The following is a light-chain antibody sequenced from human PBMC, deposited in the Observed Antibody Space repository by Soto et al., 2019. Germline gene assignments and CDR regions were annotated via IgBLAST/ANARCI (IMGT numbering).Light chain of an antibody. CDR1: NNDVGAFNL. J-gene: IGLJ1*01. CDR2: EAS. V-gene: IGLV2-14*02. CDR3: TLYTSENTYV. Sequence: QSVLTQPASVSGSPGQSITISCTGTNNDVGAFNLVSWYQQHPVKAPKLIIYEASNRPSGVPDRFSGSKSGNTASLTISGLQAADEADYYCTLYTSENTYVFGTGTKLTVL.